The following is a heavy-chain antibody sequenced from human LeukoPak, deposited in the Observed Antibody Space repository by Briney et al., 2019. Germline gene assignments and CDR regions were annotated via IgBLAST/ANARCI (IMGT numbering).Heavy chain of an antibody. Sequence: GGSLRLSCAASGFTFDDYGMSWVRQAPGKGLEWVSGINWNGGSTGYADSVKGRFTISRDNAKNSLYLQMNSLRAEDTALYYCARGRGYCSSTSCYGIFDYWGQGTLVTVSS. V-gene: IGHV3-20*04. CDR3: ARGRGYCSSTSCYGIFDY. J-gene: IGHJ4*02. D-gene: IGHD2-2*01. CDR1: GFTFDDYG. CDR2: INWNGGST.